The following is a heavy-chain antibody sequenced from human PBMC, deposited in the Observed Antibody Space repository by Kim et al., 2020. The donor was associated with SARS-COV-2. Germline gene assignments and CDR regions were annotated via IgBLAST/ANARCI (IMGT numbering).Heavy chain of an antibody. J-gene: IGHJ4*02. CDR1: GFTFSSYA. CDR3: ARSGLYVDYGGWLFDY. D-gene: IGHD4-17*01. V-gene: IGHV3-30-3*01. Sequence: GGSLRLSCAASGFTFSSYALHWVRQVPGKGLEWVALISYDGTNKHYADSVKGRFTISRDNSKNTVYLQMNSLRGEDTAVYYCARSGLYVDYGGWLFDYWGLGTLVTVSS. CDR2: ISYDGTNK.